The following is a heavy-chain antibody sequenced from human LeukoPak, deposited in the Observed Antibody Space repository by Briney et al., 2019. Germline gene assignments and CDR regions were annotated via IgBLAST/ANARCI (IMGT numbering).Heavy chain of an antibody. D-gene: IGHD3-22*01. Sequence: SETLSLTCTVSGGSISNYYWSWIRQPAGKGLEWIGRIYTSGSTNYNPSLKSRVTMSVDTSKNQFSLKLSSVTAADTAVYYCARERSYYYDSGTTDWGQGTLVTVSS. CDR2: IYTSGST. J-gene: IGHJ1*01. CDR3: ARERSYYYDSGTTD. CDR1: GGSISNYY. V-gene: IGHV4-4*07.